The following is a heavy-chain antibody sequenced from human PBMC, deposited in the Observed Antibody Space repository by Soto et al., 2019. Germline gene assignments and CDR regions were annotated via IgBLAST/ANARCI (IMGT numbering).Heavy chain of an antibody. D-gene: IGHD6-13*01. Sequence: GGSLRLSCAASGFTFSSYAMSWVRQAPGKGLEWVSAISGSGGSTYYADSVKGRFTSSRDNSKNTSYLQMNSLRAEDTAVYYCAKSPLARYSSSWYSSYYMDVWGKGTTVTVSS. CDR3: AKSPLARYSSSWYSSYYMDV. J-gene: IGHJ6*03. CDR2: ISGSGGST. V-gene: IGHV3-23*01. CDR1: GFTFSSYA.